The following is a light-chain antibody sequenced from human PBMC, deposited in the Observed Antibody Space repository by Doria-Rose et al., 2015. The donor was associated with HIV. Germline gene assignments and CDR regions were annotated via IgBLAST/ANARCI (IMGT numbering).Light chain of an antibody. CDR2: STS. J-gene: IGLJ2*01. V-gene: IGLV7-43*01. CDR1: TGAVTGGYY. Sequence: SLTVSPGGTATLPGASSTGAVTGGYYPNWFQQKPGQPPRTLIYSTSYKHSWTPARFSGSLLGGKAALTLSGVQPEDEAEYYCLPYYGGTQGVFGGGTKLTGL. CDR3: LPYYGGTQGV.